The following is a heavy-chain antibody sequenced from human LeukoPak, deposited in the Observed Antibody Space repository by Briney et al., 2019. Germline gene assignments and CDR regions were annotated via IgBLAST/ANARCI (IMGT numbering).Heavy chain of an antibody. CDR2: IYTSGST. CDR1: GGSISSYY. J-gene: IGHJ4*02. CDR3: ARDVYYYDSSGYGPVFDY. D-gene: IGHD3-22*01. V-gene: IGHV4-4*07. Sequence: SETLSLTCAVYGGSISSYYWSWIRQPAGKGLEWIGRIYTSGSTNYNPSLKSRVTMSVDTSKNQFSLKLSSVTAADTAVYYCARDVYYYDSSGYGPVFDYWGQGTLVTVSS.